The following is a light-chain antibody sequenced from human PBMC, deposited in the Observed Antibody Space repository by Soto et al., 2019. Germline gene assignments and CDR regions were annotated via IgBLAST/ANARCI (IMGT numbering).Light chain of an antibody. Sequence: DTQMTQSPSTLSGSVGDRVTITCRASQTISSWLAWYQQKPGKAPKLLIYKASTLKSGVPSRFSGSGSGTEFTLTISSLQPDDFATYYCHHYNSYSEAFGKGTKVELK. V-gene: IGKV1-5*03. J-gene: IGKJ1*01. CDR1: QTISSW. CDR2: KAS. CDR3: HHYNSYSEA.